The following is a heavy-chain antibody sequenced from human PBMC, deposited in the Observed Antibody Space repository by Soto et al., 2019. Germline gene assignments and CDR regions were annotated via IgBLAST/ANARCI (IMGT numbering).Heavy chain of an antibody. CDR2: ISSSSSTI. CDR3: ARDEVYCSSTSCQYYYYYYMDV. D-gene: IGHD2-2*01. Sequence: EVQLVESGGGLVQPGGSLRLSCAASGFTFSSYSMNWFRQAPGKGLEWVSYISSSSSTIYYAGSVKGRFTISRDNAKNSLYLQMNSLRAEDTAVYYCARDEVYCSSTSCQYYYYYYMDVWGKGTTVTVSS. J-gene: IGHJ6*03. V-gene: IGHV3-48*01. CDR1: GFTFSSYS.